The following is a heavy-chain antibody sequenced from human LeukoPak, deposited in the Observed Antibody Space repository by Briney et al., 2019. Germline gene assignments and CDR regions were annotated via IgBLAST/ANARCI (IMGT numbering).Heavy chain of an antibody. CDR3: ARGSGYSSGWVDY. CDR1: GYTFTVYY. V-gene: IGHV1-2*06. Sequence: ASVKVSCKASGYTFTVYYMHWVRQAPGQGLEWMGRINPNSGGTNYAQKFQGRVTMTRDTSISTAYMELSRLRSDDTAVYYCARGSGYSSGWVDYWGQGTLVTVSS. J-gene: IGHJ4*02. D-gene: IGHD6-19*01. CDR2: INPNSGGT.